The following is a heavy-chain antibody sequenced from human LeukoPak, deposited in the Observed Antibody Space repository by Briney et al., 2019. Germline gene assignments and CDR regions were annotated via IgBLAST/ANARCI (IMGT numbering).Heavy chain of an antibody. CDR2: ISGSGGST. CDR1: GFTVNSNH. CDR3: AKAHYYDSSGYRISLYYFDY. J-gene: IGHJ4*02. V-gene: IGHV3-23*01. D-gene: IGHD3-22*01. Sequence: GSLRLSCAASGFTVNSNHMSWVRQAPGKGLEWVSAISGSGGSTYYADSVKGRFTISRDNSKNTLYLQMNSLRAEDTAVYYCAKAHYYDSSGYRISLYYFDYWGQGTLVTVSS.